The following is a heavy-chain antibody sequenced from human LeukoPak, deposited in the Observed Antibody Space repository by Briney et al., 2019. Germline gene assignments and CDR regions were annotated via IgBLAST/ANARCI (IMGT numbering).Heavy chain of an antibody. J-gene: IGHJ4*02. CDR2: ITPIFGTA. CDR1: GGTFSGYA. V-gene: IGHV1-69*06. Sequence: SVKVSCKASGGTFSGYAISWVRQAPGQGLEWMGGITPIFGTANYAQKFQGRVTITADKSTSTAYMELSSLRSEDTAVYYCATHYDILTGYQRYFDYWGQGTLVTVSS. CDR3: ATHYDILTGYQRYFDY. D-gene: IGHD3-9*01.